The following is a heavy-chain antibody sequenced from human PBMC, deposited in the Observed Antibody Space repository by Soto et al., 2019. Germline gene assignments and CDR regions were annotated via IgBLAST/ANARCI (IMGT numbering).Heavy chain of an antibody. CDR1: GFTFSSYA. Sequence: GSLRLSCAVSGFTFSSYAMNWVRQAPGKGLEWLSYISSGSSITYYADSVKGRFTISRDNAKNTLYLQMNSLRDEDTAVYYCARVLGGYSSSHPFDYWGQGTLVTVSS. CDR3: ARVLGGYSSSHPFDY. CDR2: ISSGSSIT. J-gene: IGHJ4*02. V-gene: IGHV3-48*02. D-gene: IGHD6-6*01.